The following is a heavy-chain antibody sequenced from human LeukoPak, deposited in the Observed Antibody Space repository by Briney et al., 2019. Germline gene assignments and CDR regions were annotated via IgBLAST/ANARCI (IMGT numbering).Heavy chain of an antibody. CDR3: ARLFSSWYEEGRYYYYHGMDV. CDR1: GYTFTGYY. CDR2: INPNSGGT. J-gene: IGHJ6*02. D-gene: IGHD6-13*01. V-gene: IGHV1-2*02. Sequence: ASVKVSCKASGYTFTGYYMHWVRQAPGQGLEWMGWINPNSGGTNYAQKFQGRVTMTRDTSISTAYMELSRLRSDDTAVYYCARLFSSWYEEGRYYYYHGMDVWGQGTTVTVSS.